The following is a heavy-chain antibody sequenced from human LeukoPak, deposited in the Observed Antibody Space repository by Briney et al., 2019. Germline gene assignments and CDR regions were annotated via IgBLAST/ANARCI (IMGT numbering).Heavy chain of an antibody. J-gene: IGHJ6*03. D-gene: IGHD6-13*01. V-gene: IGHV1-46*01. Sequence: ASVEVSCKASGYTFTSYYMHWVRQAPGQGLEWMGIINPSGGSTSYAQKFQGRVTMTRDMSTSTVYMELSSLRSEDTAVYYCASSSSYYYMDVWGKGTTVTVSS. CDR3: ASSSSYYYMDV. CDR1: GYTFTSYY. CDR2: INPSGGST.